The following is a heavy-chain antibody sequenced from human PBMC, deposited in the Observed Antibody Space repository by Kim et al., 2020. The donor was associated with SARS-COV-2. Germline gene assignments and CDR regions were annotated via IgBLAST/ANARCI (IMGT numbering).Heavy chain of an antibody. V-gene: IGHV4-61*02. J-gene: IGHJ6*02. Sequence: SETLSLTCTVSGGSISSGSYYWSWIRQPAGKGLEWIGRIYTGGSTNYNPSLKSRVTISVDTSKNQFSLKLSSVTAADTAVYYCARATMVRGVTSYYYYGMDVWGQGTTVTVSS. CDR1: GGSISSGSYY. D-gene: IGHD3-10*01. CDR3: ARATMVRGVTSYYYYGMDV. CDR2: IYTGGST.